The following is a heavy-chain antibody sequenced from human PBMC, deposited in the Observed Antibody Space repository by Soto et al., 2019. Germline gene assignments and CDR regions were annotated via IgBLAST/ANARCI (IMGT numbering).Heavy chain of an antibody. CDR2: INHSGST. Sequence: SETLSLTCAVYGGSFRGYYWSWIRQPPGKGLEWIGEINHSGSTNYNPSLKSRVTISVDTSKNQFSLKLSSVTAADTAVYYCARAYLRRSRYSGYEWNYYYYGMDVWGQGTTATVSS. D-gene: IGHD5-12*01. J-gene: IGHJ6*02. V-gene: IGHV4-34*01. CDR1: GGSFRGYY. CDR3: ARAYLRRSRYSGYEWNYYYYGMDV.